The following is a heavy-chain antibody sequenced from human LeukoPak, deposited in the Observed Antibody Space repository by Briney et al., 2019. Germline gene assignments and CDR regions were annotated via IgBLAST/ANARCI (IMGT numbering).Heavy chain of an antibody. CDR1: GGSISSYY. CDR2: IYYSGST. J-gene: IGHJ3*02. V-gene: IGHV4-59*01. Sequence: SETLSLTCTVSGGSISSYYWSWIRQPPGKGLEWIGYIYYSGSTNYNPSLKSRVTISVDTSKNQFSLKLSFVTAADTAVYYCARVGIVGATLAFDIWGQGTMVTVSS. D-gene: IGHD1-26*01. CDR3: ARVGIVGATLAFDI.